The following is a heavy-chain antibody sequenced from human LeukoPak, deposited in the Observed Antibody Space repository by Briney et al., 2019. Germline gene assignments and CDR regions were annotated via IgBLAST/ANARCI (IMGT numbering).Heavy chain of an antibody. D-gene: IGHD2-2*01. J-gene: IGHJ6*03. V-gene: IGHV4-4*02. Sequence: PSETLSLACAVSDGSISNTNWWSWVRQPPGKGLEWIGEISHSGNTNYNPSLKSRVTILVDKSKKQFSLKLSSVTAADTAVYYCARELTCSSTSCYVRRFYYYYMDVWGKGTTVTISS. CDR2: ISHSGNT. CDR3: ARELTCSSTSCYVRRFYYYYMDV. CDR1: DGSISNTNW.